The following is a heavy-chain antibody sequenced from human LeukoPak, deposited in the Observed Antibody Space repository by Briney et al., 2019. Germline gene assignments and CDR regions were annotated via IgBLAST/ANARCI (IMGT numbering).Heavy chain of an antibody. CDR1: GFDFNKYW. D-gene: IGHD3/OR15-3a*01. V-gene: IGHV3-7*01. Sequence: GGSLRLSCAASGFDFNKYWMNWVRQAPGKGLEWVANIKHDDTEINYVDSVSGRFTGSGDNAKNSLYLQLNSLRHEDAAVYFCARGGYYNFWTGLVDYWGLGTRVTVSS. CDR2: IKHDDTEI. CDR3: ARGGYYNFWTGLVDY. J-gene: IGHJ4*02.